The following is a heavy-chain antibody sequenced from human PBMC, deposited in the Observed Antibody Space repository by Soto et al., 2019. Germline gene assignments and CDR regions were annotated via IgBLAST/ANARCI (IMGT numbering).Heavy chain of an antibody. Sequence: GGPLRLSCAGSGFTFSSYWMSWVRQAPAKGLEWVANIKQDGSEKYYVDSVKGRFTISRDNAKNSLYLQMNSLRAEDTAVYYCAREPYDYGDYVGWLDDWGQGTLVPVSS. CDR1: GFTFSSYW. CDR3: AREPYDYGDYVGWLDD. CDR2: IKQDGSEK. V-gene: IGHV3-7*01. D-gene: IGHD4-17*01. J-gene: IGHJ5*02.